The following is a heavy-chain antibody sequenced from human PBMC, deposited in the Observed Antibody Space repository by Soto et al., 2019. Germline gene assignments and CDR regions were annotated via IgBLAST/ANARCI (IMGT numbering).Heavy chain of an antibody. J-gene: IGHJ4*02. CDR1: GDSISSSVW. Sequence: QVQMQESGPGLVKPSGTLSLTCAVSGDSISSSVWWTWVRQPPGKGLEWIGEVFHTGNTNYNPSLKRRVTMSVDKSTNEFSLKVTSVTAADTAIYYCARKAWVRFDYWGQGALVNVSS. V-gene: IGHV4-4*02. CDR3: ARKAWVRFDY. CDR2: VFHTGNT. D-gene: IGHD7-27*01.